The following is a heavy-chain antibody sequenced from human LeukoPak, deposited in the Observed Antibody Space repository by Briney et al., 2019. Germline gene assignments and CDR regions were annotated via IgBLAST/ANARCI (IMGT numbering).Heavy chain of an antibody. CDR2: ISSSSSYI. V-gene: IGHV3-21*01. CDR1: GFTFSSYS. CDR3: AGRRDCSSTSCLSHAFDI. Sequence: GGSLRLSCAASGFTFSSYSMNWVRQAPGKGLEWVSSISSSSSYIYYADSVKGRFTISRDNAKNSLYLQMNSLRAEDTAVYYCAGRRDCSSTSCLSHAFDIWGQGTMVTVSS. D-gene: IGHD2-2*01. J-gene: IGHJ3*02.